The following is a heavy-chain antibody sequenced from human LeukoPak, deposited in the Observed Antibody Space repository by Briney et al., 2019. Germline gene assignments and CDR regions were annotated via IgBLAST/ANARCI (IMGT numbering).Heavy chain of an antibody. CDR3: ARVPNDYGDYRVI. CDR2: IYHSGST. CDR1: GGSISSGGYY. D-gene: IGHD4-17*01. J-gene: IGHJ4*02. Sequence: SETLSLTCTVSGGSISSGGYYWSWIRQPPGKGLEWIGYIYHSGSTYYNPSLKSRVTISVDRSKNQFSLKLSSVTAADTAVYYCARVPNDYGDYRVIWGQGTLVTVSS. V-gene: IGHV4-30-2*01.